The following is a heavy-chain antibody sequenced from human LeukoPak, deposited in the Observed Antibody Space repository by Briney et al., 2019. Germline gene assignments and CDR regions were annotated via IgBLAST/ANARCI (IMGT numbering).Heavy chain of an antibody. J-gene: IGHJ4*02. CDR3: ASLVVVAATALFDC. V-gene: IGHV4-4*02. Sequence: SGTLSLTCAVSGGSISSSNWWSWVRPPPGKGLEWIGEIYHSGSTNYNPSLKSRVTLSVDKSKNQFSLKLISVTAADTAVYYCASLVVVAATALFDCWGPGTLVTVSS. D-gene: IGHD2-15*01. CDR2: IYHSGST. CDR1: GGSISSSNW.